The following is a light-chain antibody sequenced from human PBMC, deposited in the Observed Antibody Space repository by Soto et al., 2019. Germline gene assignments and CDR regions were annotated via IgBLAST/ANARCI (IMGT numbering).Light chain of an antibody. CDR1: QSVGSKS. Sequence: EIVLTQSPGTLSLSPGERATLSCRASQSVGSKSLAWYQQKSGQAPRLVVYGASSRATGIPSRFSGSGSGTDFTLTISSLQPEDFATYYCQQANSFPFTFGGGTKVDIK. V-gene: IGKV3-20*01. CDR2: GAS. J-gene: IGKJ4*01. CDR3: QQANSFPFT.